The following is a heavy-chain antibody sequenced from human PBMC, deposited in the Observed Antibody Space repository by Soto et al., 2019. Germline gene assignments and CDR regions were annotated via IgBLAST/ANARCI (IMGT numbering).Heavy chain of an antibody. Sequence: GESLKISCKASGYIFTTYWIGWVRQMPGRGLEWMGIIYPGDSDTRYSPSFQGQVTISADKSISTTYLQWSSLKASDTAMYYCARHGSSSTSNYYYYGMDVWGQGTTVTVSS. CDR3: ARHGSSSTSNYYYYGMDV. CDR2: IYPGDSDT. J-gene: IGHJ6*02. CDR1: GYIFTTYW. V-gene: IGHV5-51*01. D-gene: IGHD3-10*01.